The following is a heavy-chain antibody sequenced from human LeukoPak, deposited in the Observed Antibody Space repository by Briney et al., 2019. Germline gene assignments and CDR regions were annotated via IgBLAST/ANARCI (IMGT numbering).Heavy chain of an antibody. J-gene: IGHJ4*02. D-gene: IGHD1-26*01. CDR1: GFTFSSYA. CDR2: ISYDGATS. V-gene: IGHV3-30-3*01. Sequence: PGGSLRLSCAASGFTFSSYAMSWVRQAPGKGLEWVSLISYDGATSFYADSMKGRFTVSRDNSNNTLYLHLSGLKTEDTAIYYCARTSGREKNFDFWGQGTLVTVPP. CDR3: ARTSGREKNFDF.